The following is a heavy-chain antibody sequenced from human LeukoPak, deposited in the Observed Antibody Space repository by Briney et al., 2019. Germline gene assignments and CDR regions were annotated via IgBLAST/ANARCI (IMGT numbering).Heavy chain of an antibody. J-gene: IGHJ4*02. CDR3: ARAPYYYDSSGYYYYFDY. V-gene: IGHV3-53*01. CDR1: GFTVSSNY. D-gene: IGHD3-22*01. CDR2: IYSGGST. Sequence: GGSLRLSCAASGFTVSSNYMSWVRQAPGKGLEWVSVIYSGGSTYYAGSVKGRFTISRDNSKNTLYLQMNSLRAEDTAVYYCARAPYYYDSSGYYYYFDYWGQGTLVTVSS.